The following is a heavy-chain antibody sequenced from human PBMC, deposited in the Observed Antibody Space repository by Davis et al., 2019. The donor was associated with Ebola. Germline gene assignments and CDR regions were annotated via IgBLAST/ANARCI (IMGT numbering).Heavy chain of an antibody. V-gene: IGHV1-46*03. Sequence: ASVTVSCKASGYTFTSYYMHWVRQAPGQGLEWMGIINPSGGSTSYAQKFQGRVTMTRDTSTSTVYMELSSLRSEDTAVYYCARDPWDSSGRRVRDMDVWGQGTTVTVSS. CDR3: ARDPWDSSGRRVRDMDV. J-gene: IGHJ6*02. CDR1: GYTFTSYY. D-gene: IGHD6-19*01. CDR2: INPSGGST.